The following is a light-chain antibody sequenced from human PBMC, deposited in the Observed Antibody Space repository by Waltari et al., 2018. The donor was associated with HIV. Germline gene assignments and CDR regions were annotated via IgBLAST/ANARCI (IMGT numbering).Light chain of an antibody. CDR2: EVS. CDR3: SSYTSSRTYV. V-gene: IGLV2-14*01. CDR1: SNDIGHYKF. J-gene: IGLJ1*01. Sequence: QSALTQPASVSGSPGQSITISCTGPSNDIGHYKFVSWYQQHPGKAPKLIIYEVSNRPSGISDRFSGSKSGSTASLTISGLRAEDDANYSCSSYTSSRTYVFGTGTKVTVL.